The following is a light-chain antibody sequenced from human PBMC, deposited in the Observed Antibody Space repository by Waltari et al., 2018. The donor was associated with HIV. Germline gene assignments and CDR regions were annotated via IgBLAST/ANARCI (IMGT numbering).Light chain of an antibody. V-gene: IGKV1-9*01. J-gene: IGKJ4*01. Sequence: DSQLTQSPSFLSASVGDRVTITCRASQGISSYLAWYQQKPGKAPKLLIYTASILQSGVPSRFSGSGSGTEFTLTISSLQPEDFATYYCQQANSFPLTFGGGTKVEIK. CDR2: TAS. CDR1: QGISSY. CDR3: QQANSFPLT.